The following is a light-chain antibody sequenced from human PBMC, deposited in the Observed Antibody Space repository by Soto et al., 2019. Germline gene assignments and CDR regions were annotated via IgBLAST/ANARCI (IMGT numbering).Light chain of an antibody. V-gene: IGLV2-14*01. CDR3: SSFTTTTSLGL. J-gene: IGLJ1*01. CDR1: TSDLGDYNY. CDR2: EVS. Sequence: ALTQPASVSGTPGQSITISCTGGTSDLGDYNYVSWYQHHPDTAPKLIIYEVSHRPSGVSSRFSGSKSGNTASLTISALQAEDEADYYCSSFTTTTSLGLFGTGTKVTVL.